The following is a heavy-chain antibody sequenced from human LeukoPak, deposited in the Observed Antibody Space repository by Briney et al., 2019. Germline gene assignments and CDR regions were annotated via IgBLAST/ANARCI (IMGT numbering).Heavy chain of an antibody. CDR1: GGSISNSY. CDR2: IYYSGTT. V-gene: IGHV4-59*08. Sequence: SETLSLSCTVSGGSISNSYWNWIRQPPGKGLEWIGYIYYSGTTEYNPSLRSRVTISVDTSKNQFSLKLSSVTAADTAVYYCARGPHVFYCSSTSCYHWFDPWGQGTLVTVSS. D-gene: IGHD2-2*01. CDR3: ARGPHVFYCSSTSCYHWFDP. J-gene: IGHJ5*02.